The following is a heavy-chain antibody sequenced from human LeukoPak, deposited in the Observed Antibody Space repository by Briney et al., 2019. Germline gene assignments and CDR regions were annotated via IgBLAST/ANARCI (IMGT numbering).Heavy chain of an antibody. V-gene: IGHV1-2*02. J-gene: IGHJ5*02. CDR2: INANNGDT. D-gene: IGHD2-2*01. Sequence: ASVTVSCKASGYTFTDYYVHWVRQAPGQGLEWMGWINANNGDTNYAQKFQGRVTMTRDTSISTAYMDLTRLRSDDTAVYYCARVSPIYQLFFWFDPWGQRTLVTVSS. CDR1: GYTFTDYY. CDR3: ARVSPIYQLFFWFDP.